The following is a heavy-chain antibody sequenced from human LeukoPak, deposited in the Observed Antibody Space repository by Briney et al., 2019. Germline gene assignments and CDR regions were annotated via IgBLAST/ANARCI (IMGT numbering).Heavy chain of an antibody. J-gene: IGHJ5*02. V-gene: IGHV4-59*01. CDR3: AXXGGXLEYYYDSSGSWFDP. D-gene: IGHD3-22*01. CDR2: IYYSGST. Sequence: SETLSLTCTVSGGSISSYYWSWIRQPPGKGLEWIGYIYYSGSTNYNPSLKSRVTISVDTSKNQFSLKLSSVTAADTAVYYCAXXGGXLEYYYDSSGSWFDPWGQGTLVTVSS. CDR1: GGSISSYY.